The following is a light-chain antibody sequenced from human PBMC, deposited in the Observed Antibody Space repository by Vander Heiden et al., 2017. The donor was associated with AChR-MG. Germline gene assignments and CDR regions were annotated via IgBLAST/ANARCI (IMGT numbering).Light chain of an antibody. Sequence: MVMTQSPLSLPVTPGEPASISCRPSQSLLHSTEYNLLDWYLQKPRQSPQLLIYWGSKRAYGVPDRFSGYESGTNFTLKSRIGEDEDAGVYYCMQDVQTETFGQRTTVEIK. V-gene: IGKV2-28*01. CDR1: QSLLHSTEYNL. CDR3: MQDVQTET. CDR2: WGS. J-gene: IGKJ1*01.